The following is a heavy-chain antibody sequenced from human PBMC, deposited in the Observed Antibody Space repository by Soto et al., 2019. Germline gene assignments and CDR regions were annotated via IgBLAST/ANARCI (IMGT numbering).Heavy chain of an antibody. CDR2: ISGSGGST. CDR1: GFTFSSYA. Sequence: PGGSLRLSCAASGFTFSSYAMSWVRQAPGKGLEWVSAISGSGGSTYYADSVKGRFTISRDNSKNTLYLQMNSLRAEDTAVYYCAKSYHPLLYNWNPWFDPWGQGTLVTVSS. CDR3: AKSYHPLLYNWNPWFDP. D-gene: IGHD1-20*01. V-gene: IGHV3-23*01. J-gene: IGHJ5*02.